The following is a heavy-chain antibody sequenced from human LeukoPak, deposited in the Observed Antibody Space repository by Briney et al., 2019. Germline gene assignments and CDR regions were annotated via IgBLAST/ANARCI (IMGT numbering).Heavy chain of an antibody. Sequence: GGSLRLSCAASGFTFTSYAMHWVRQAPGKGLEWVAVISFAGDIYYYADSVKGRFTISRDNSRSTLYLHMNSLRAEDTAVYYCARDLSVGSKPDLGFDYWGQGTLVTVSS. CDR1: GFTFTSYA. V-gene: IGHV3-30*04. CDR2: ISFAGDIY. J-gene: IGHJ4*02. D-gene: IGHD1-26*01. CDR3: ARDLSVGSKPDLGFDY.